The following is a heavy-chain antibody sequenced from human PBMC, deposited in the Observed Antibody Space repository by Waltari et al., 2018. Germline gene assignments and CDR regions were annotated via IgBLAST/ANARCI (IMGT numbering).Heavy chain of an antibody. Sequence: QVQLQESGPGLVKPSQTLSLTCTVSGGSISSGSYYWSWIRQPAGEGLEWIGRIHNSGSTNYNPSRRSRVTISVDTSKDQFALKLSSVTAADTAVYYCARECGGDCLDAFDIWGQGTMVTVSS. V-gene: IGHV4-61*02. CDR1: GGSISSGSYY. J-gene: IGHJ3*02. CDR3: ARECGGDCLDAFDI. CDR2: IHNSGST. D-gene: IGHD2-21*02.